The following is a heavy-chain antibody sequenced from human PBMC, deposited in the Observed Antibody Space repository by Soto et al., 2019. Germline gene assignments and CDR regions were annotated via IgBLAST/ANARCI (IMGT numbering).Heavy chain of an antibody. CDR3: ARLTGHSGSYLYY. D-gene: IGHD1-26*01. J-gene: IGHJ4*01. CDR1: GGSISSSSYY. CDR2: IYYSGST. V-gene: IGHV4-39*01. Sequence: QLQLQESGPGLVKPSETLSLTCTVSGGSISSSSYYWGWIRQPPGKGLEWIGSIYYSGSTYYNPSLKSRVTISENTSKNQFSLKLSSVTAADTAVYYCARLTGHSGSYLYYWSHGTLVTVSS.